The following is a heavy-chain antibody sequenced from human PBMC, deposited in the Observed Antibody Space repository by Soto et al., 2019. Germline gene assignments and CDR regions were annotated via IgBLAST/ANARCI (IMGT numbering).Heavy chain of an antibody. Sequence: PSETLSLTCAVSGGSISSSNWWSWVRQPPGKGLEWIGEIYHSGSTNYNPSLKSRVTISVDKSKNQFSLKLSSVTAADTAVYYCTKLQRRWLNSDYWGQGTLVTVSS. CDR3: TKLQRRWLNSDY. D-gene: IGHD5-12*01. J-gene: IGHJ4*02. CDR2: IYHSGST. CDR1: GGSISSSNW. V-gene: IGHV4-4*02.